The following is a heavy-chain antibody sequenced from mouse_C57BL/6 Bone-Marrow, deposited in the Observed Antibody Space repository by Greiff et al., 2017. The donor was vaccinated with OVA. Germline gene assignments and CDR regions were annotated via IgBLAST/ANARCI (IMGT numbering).Heavy chain of an antibody. CDR1: GYSITSGYY. CDR3: AREKAYSNYVSFAY. Sequence: EVQLQESGPCLVKPSQSLSLTCSVTGYSITSGYYWNWIRQFPGNKLEWMGYISYDGSNNYNPSLKNRISITRDTSKNQFFLKLNSVTTEDTATYYCAREKAYSNYVSFAYWGQGTLVTVSA. D-gene: IGHD2-5*01. J-gene: IGHJ3*01. CDR2: ISYDGSN. V-gene: IGHV3-6*01.